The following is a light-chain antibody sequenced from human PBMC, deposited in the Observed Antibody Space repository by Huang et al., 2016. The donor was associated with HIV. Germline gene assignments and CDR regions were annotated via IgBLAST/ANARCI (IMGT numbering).Light chain of an antibody. CDR3: QHYNNWPPWT. CDR2: GAS. V-gene: IGKV3-15*01. J-gene: IGKJ1*01. Sequence: DIVMTQSPATLSLSLGERVIRSCRASQNVNQNVAWYQHKPGQVPRLVIHGASTRATCVSDRFRGSGSGTEFTLTISSLQAEDFALYYCQHYNNWPPWTFGQGTKLEIK. CDR1: QNVNQN.